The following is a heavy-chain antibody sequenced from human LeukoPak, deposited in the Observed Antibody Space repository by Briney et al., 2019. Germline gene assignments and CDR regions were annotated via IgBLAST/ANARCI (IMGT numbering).Heavy chain of an antibody. V-gene: IGHV3-30*02. CDR2: IRYDGSNK. J-gene: IGHJ4*02. Sequence: PGGSLRLSCAASGITFSSYGMSWVRQVPGKGLEWVAFIRYDGSNKYYADSVKGRFTISRDNSKNTLYLQMNSLRAEDTAVYYCANGLYFDYWGQGTLVTVSS. CDR1: GITFSSYG. CDR3: ANGLYFDY.